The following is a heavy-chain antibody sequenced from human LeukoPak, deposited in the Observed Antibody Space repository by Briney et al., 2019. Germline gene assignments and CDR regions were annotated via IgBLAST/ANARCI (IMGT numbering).Heavy chain of an antibody. CDR1: GFTFSNAW. CDR2: IKSKTDGGTT. J-gene: IGHJ4*02. D-gene: IGHD2/OR15-2a*01. CDR3: AADFYPRSD. Sequence: GGSLRLSCAASGFTFSNAWMNWIRQAPGKGLEWVGRIKSKTDGGTTDYATPVTGRFTISRDDSKNTLYMQMNSLKTEDTAVYYCAADFYPRSDWGQGTLVTVSS. V-gene: IGHV3-15*01.